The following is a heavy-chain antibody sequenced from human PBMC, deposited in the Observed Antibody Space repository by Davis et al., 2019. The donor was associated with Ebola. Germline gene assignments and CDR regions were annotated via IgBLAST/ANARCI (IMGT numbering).Heavy chain of an antibody. V-gene: IGHV3-21*01. D-gene: IGHD3-3*01. CDR1: GFTFSSYS. Sequence: GESLKISCAASGFTFSSYSMNWVRQAPGKGLEWVSSISSSSSYIYYADSVKGRFTISRDNAKNSLYLQMNSLRAEDTAVYYCARGNYDFWSGQTDYWGQGTLVTVSS. CDR2: ISSSSSYI. J-gene: IGHJ4*02. CDR3: ARGNYDFWSGQTDY.